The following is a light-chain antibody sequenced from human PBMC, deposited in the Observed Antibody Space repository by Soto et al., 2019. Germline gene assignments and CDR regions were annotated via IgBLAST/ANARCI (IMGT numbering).Light chain of an antibody. V-gene: IGKV1-33*01. CDR3: QQYDNLPYT. J-gene: IGKJ2*01. CDR1: QDISDS. CDR2: DAS. Sequence: DIQMTQSPSSLSASVGDRVTITCQASQDISDSLNWYQQKPGKAPKLLIYDASNLETGVPSRFSGSGSETDFTFTISSLQPEDIATYYCQQYDNLPYTFGQGTKVDIK.